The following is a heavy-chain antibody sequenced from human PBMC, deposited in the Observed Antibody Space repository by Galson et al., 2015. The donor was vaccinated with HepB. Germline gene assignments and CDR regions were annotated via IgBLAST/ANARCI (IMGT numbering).Heavy chain of an antibody. J-gene: IGHJ4*02. CDR1: GFTFNTYS. CDR3: ARESSLDY. Sequence: SLRLSCAASGFTFNTYSMNWVRQAPGKGLEWLSYIDSTSSTLYYADSLKGRFIISRDNAKNSVYLQMNSLRDEDTAVYYCARESSLDYWAREPWSPSPQ. CDR2: IDSTSSTL. V-gene: IGHV3-48*02.